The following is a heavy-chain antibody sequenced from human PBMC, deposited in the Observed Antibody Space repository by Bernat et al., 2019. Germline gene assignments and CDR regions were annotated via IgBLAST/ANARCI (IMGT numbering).Heavy chain of an antibody. CDR3: TPDLQQQLVLY. V-gene: IGHV3-15*01. D-gene: IGHD6-13*01. Sequence: EVQLVESGGGLVKPGGSLSLSCAASGFTFSNAWMSWVRQAPGKGLEWVGRIKSKTDGGTTDYAAPVKGRFTISRDDSKNTLYLQMNSLKTEDTAVYYCTPDLQQQLVLYWGQGTLVTVSS. J-gene: IGHJ4*02. CDR2: IKSKTDGGTT. CDR1: GFTFSNAW.